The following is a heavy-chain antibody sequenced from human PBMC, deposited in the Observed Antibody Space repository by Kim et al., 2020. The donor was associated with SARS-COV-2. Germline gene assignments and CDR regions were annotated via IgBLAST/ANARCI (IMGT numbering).Heavy chain of an antibody. CDR2: IYPGDSDT. V-gene: IGHV5-51*01. CDR1: GYSFSDYW. CDR3: ARWSFIGMAGGDAFDI. Sequence: GESLKISCGGSGYSFSDYWVGWVRQMPGKGLEWMGIIYPGDSDTRISPSFQGQVTISVDKSINTAYLQWSSLKASDTAMYYCARWSFIGMAGGDAFDIWGPGAMVTVS. J-gene: IGHJ3*02. D-gene: IGHD6-19*01.